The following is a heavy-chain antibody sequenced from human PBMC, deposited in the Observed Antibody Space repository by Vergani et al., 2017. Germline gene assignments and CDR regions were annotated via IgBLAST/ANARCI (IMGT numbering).Heavy chain of an antibody. Sequence: QVQLVQSGAEVKKPGASVKVSCKASGYTFTGYYMHWVRQAPGQGLEWMGWINPNSGGTNYAQKFQGRVTMTRDTSISTAYMELSRLRSDDTAVYYCARVPIAAAGLNWFDPWGRGTLVTVS. CDR1: GYTFTGYY. V-gene: IGHV1-2*02. J-gene: IGHJ5*02. D-gene: IGHD6-13*01. CDR3: ARVPIAAAGLNWFDP. CDR2: INPNSGGT.